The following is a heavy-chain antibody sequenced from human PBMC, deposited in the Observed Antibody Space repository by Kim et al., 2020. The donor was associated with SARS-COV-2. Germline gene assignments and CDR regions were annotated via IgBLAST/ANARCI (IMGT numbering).Heavy chain of an antibody. CDR3: AREFSKWFGELFSYYYYYGMDV. D-gene: IGHD3-10*01. Sequence: ASVKVSCKASGYTFTSYAMNWVRQAPGQGLEWMGWINTNTGNPTYAQGFTGRFAFSLDTSVSTAYLQISSLKAEDTAVYYCAREFSKWFGELFSYYYYYGMDVWGQGTTVTVSS. CDR1: GYTFTSYA. J-gene: IGHJ6*02. V-gene: IGHV7-4-1*02. CDR2: INTNTGNP.